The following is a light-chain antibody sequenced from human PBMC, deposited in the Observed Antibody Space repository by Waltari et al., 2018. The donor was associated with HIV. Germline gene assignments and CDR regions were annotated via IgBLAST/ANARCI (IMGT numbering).Light chain of an antibody. CDR1: SPNIGRNT. CDR2: SSN. CDR3: ATWDDSLNGRV. J-gene: IGLJ3*02. V-gene: IGLV1-44*01. Sequence: QSMLTQPPSASGPPGQRVTISCSGSSPNIGRNTVNWYQQLPGTAPKLLIYSSNHRPSGVPDRFSGSKSGTSASLAISGLQSEDEADYYCATWDDSLNGRVFGGGTKLTVL.